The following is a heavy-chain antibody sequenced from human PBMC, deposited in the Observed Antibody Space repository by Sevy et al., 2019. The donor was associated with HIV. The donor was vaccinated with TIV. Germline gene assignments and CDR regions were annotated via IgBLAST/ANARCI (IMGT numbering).Heavy chain of an antibody. CDR1: GFTFSNAW. V-gene: IGHV3-15*01. CDR3: TTDVGTYCGGDCYSDFDY. D-gene: IGHD2-21*02. CDR2: IKSKTDGGTT. Sequence: GGSLRLSCAASGFTFSNAWMSWVRQAPGKGLEWVGRIKSKTDGGTTDYAAPVKGRFTISRDDSKNTRYLQMNSLKTEGTAVYYCTTDVGTYCGGDCYSDFDYWGQGTLVTVSS. J-gene: IGHJ4*02.